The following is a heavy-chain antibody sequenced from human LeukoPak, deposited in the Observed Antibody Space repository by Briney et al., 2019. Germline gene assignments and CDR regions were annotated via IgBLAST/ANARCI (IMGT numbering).Heavy chain of an antibody. J-gene: IGHJ5*02. CDR2: IIPILGIA. CDR3: ARAYTYYYGSGDNWFDP. V-gene: IGHV1-69*04. Sequence: SVKVSCKASGGTFSSYAISWVRQAPGQGLEWMGRIIPILGIANYAQKFQGRVTITADKSTSTAYMELSSLRSEDTAVYYCARAYTYYYGSGDNWFDPWGQGTLVTVSS. CDR1: GGTFSSYA. D-gene: IGHD3-10*01.